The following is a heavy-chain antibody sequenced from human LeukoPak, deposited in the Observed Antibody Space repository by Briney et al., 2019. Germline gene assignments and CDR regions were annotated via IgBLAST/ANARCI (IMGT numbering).Heavy chain of an antibody. CDR1: GGSISSYF. CDR2: ISTSGST. Sequence: PSETLSLTCAVSGGSISSYFWTWIRQPAGKGLEWIGRISTSGSTNYNPSLKSRVSMSLDTSKNQLSLKLSSVTAADTAVYYCARDDPVWGGNNWFDPWGQGTLVTVSS. CDR3: ARDDPVWGGNNWFDP. D-gene: IGHD1-26*01. J-gene: IGHJ5*02. V-gene: IGHV4-4*07.